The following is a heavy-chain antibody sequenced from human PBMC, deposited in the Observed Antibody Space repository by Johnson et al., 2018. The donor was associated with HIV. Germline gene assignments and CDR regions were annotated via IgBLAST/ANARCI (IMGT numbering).Heavy chain of an antibody. CDR1: GFTFTSYD. D-gene: IGHD3-22*01. V-gene: IGHV3-13*01. CDR2: IGTAGDT. Sequence: VQLVESGGGLVQPGRSLRLSCVASGFTFTSYDMHWVRQATGEGLDWISAIGTAGDTLYPGSVKGRFTISRDNAKNSLYLQMNSLSPGDTAVYYCAASVYYYDSSGYFAFDIWGQGTMVTVSS. J-gene: IGHJ3*02. CDR3: AASVYYYDSSGYFAFDI.